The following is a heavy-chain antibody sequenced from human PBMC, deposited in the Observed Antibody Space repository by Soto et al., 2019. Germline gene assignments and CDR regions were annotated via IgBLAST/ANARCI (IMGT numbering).Heavy chain of an antibody. Sequence: APVKVACKASGFSFTGYYIHWLRQAPGQGFEWMGWINAHSGGTEYAQKFQGRVTLTRDTSLATAYLTLTSLTSDDTALYYCAKDGTRQLAYWLDPWGQGTQVTAPS. D-gene: IGHD6-6*01. CDR1: GFSFTGYY. V-gene: IGHV1-2*02. CDR2: INAHSGGT. J-gene: IGHJ5*02. CDR3: AKDGTRQLAYWLDP.